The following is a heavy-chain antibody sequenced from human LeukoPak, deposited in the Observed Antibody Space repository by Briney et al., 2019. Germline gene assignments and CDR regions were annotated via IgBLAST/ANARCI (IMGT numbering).Heavy chain of an antibody. V-gene: IGHV4-59*01. CDR3: ARVWYYYGSGSYRHYFDY. Sequence: PSETLSLTCTVSGGSISSYYWSWIRQPPGKGLEWIGYIYYSGNTNYNPSLKSRVTISVDTSKNQFSLKLSSVTAADTAVYYCARVWYYYGSGSYRHYFDYWGQGTLVTVSS. CDR1: GGSISSYY. D-gene: IGHD3-10*01. J-gene: IGHJ4*02. CDR2: IYYSGNT.